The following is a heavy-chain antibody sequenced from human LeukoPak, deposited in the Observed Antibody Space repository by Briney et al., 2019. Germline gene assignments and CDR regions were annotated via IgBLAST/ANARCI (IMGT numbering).Heavy chain of an antibody. Sequence: GASVKVPCKASGGTFSSYAFSWVRQAPGQGLEWMGGIIPIVGTTNYAQMFQGRVTTTADESTSTAYMELSSLRSEDTAVYYCARGGYYYDSSGYSRLPDYWGQGTLVTVSA. CDR2: IIPIVGTT. D-gene: IGHD3-22*01. CDR3: ARGGYYYDSSGYSRLPDY. J-gene: IGHJ4*02. V-gene: IGHV1-69*13. CDR1: GGTFSSYA.